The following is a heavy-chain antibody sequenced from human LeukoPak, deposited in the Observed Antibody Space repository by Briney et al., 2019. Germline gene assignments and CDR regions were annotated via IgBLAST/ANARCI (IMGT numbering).Heavy chain of an antibody. Sequence: ASVKVSCKASGYTFTSHYMHCVREAPEQGLEWMGIISPSGGSTGYAQKFQGRVTMTRDMSTSTDYMELSSLGSEDTAVYYCARDNSVEDTAWWFDPWGQGTLVTVSS. V-gene: IGHV1-46*01. D-gene: IGHD4-23*01. J-gene: IGHJ5*02. CDR1: GYTFTSHY. CDR3: ARDNSVEDTAWWFDP. CDR2: ISPSGGST.